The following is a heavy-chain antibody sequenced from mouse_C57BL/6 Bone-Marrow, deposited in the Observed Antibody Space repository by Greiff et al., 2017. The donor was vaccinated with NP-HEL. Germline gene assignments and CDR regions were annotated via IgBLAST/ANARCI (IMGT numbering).Heavy chain of an antibody. CDR3: ALALFDY. CDR1: GYTFTSYW. CDR2: INPNYGTT. Sequence: QVQLKQPGAELVKPGASVKMSCKASGYTFTSYWITWVKQRPGQGLEWIGVINPNYGTTSYNQKFKGKATLTVDQSSSTAYMQLNSLTSEDSAVYYCALALFDYWGQGTTLTVSS. J-gene: IGHJ2*01. V-gene: IGHV1-55*01.